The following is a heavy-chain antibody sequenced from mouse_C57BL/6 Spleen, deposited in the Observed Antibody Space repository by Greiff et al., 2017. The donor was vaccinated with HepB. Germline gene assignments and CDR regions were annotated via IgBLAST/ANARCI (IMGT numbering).Heavy chain of an antibody. CDR2: VRVKSDNYAT. V-gene: IGHV6-3*01. D-gene: IGHD4-1*01. CDR1: GFTFSNYW. CDR3: TDLGLGY. Sequence: EVKLVESGGGLVQPGGSMTLSCVASGFTFSNYWMDWVRQSPEKGLEWIAQVRVKSDNYATHYAESVKGRFTISRDDSESSVYLQMNNLGAEDTGIYYCTDLGLGYWGQGTTLTVSS. J-gene: IGHJ2*01.